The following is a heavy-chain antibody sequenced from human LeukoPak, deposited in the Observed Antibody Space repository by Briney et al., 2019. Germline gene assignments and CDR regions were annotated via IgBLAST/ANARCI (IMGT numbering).Heavy chain of an antibody. Sequence: GGPLRLSCAASGFTFSSYAMSWVRQAPGKGLEWVSAISGSGGSTYYADSVKGRFTISRDNSKNTLYLQMNSLRAEDTAVYYCAKASSGYYYVSFDYWGQGTLVTVSS. CDR3: AKASSGYYYVSFDY. CDR1: GFTFSSYA. J-gene: IGHJ4*02. CDR2: ISGSGGST. V-gene: IGHV3-23*01. D-gene: IGHD3-22*01.